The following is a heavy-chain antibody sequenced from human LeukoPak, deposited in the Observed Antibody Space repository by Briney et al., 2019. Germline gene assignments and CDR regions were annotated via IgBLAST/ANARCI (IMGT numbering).Heavy chain of an antibody. CDR2: VRYDGNRK. CDR3: AKDGGGGSKDYYYMGV. CDR1: GFTFSNHA. V-gene: IGHV3-30*02. Sequence: GGSLRLSCAASGFTFSNHAMHWVRQAPGKGLEWVTLVRYDGNRKYYADSVKGRFTISRGNSKNTLYLQMNSLRAEDTAVYYCAKDGGGGSKDYYYMGVWGKGTTVTISS. D-gene: IGHD2-15*01. J-gene: IGHJ6*03.